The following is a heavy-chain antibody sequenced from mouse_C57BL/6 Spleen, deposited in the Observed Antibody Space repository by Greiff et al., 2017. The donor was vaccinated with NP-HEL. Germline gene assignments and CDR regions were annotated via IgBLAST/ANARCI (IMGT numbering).Heavy chain of an antibody. J-gene: IGHJ4*01. CDR2: IYPGDGDT. Sequence: QVQLKQSGPELVKPGASVKISCKASGYAFSSSWMNWVKQRPGQGLEWIGRIYPGDGDTNYNGKFKGKATLTADKSSSTAYVQLSSRTSEDSAVYFCARERGAALDYYAMDYWGQGTSVTVSS. CDR3: ARERGAALDYYAMDY. V-gene: IGHV1-82*01. CDR1: GYAFSSSW. D-gene: IGHD6-1*01.